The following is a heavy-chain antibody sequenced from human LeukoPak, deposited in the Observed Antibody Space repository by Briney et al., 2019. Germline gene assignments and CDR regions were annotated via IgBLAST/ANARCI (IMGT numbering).Heavy chain of an antibody. CDR1: GFTFSSYA. J-gene: IGHJ4*02. D-gene: IGHD3-3*01. Sequence: PGGSLRLSCAASGFTFSSYAMSWVRQAPGKGLEWVSAISGSGGSTYYADSVKGRFTISRDNSKNTLYLQMNSLRAEDTAVYYCAKVGVLRFLEWLPSGYFDYWGQGTLVTVSS. V-gene: IGHV3-23*01. CDR2: ISGSGGST. CDR3: AKVGVLRFLEWLPSGYFDY.